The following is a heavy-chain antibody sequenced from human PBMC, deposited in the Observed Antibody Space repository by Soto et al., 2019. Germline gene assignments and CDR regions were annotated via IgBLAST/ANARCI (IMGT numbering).Heavy chain of an antibody. J-gene: IGHJ4*02. Sequence: SETLSLTCAVYGGSFSGYYWSWIRQPPGKGLEWIGEINHSGSTNYNPSLKSRVTISVDTSKNQFSLKLSSVTAADTAVYYCARARPYGAKIEFDYWGQGTLVTVSS. CDR1: GGSFSGYY. CDR3: ARARPYGAKIEFDY. D-gene: IGHD4-17*01. V-gene: IGHV4-34*01. CDR2: INHSGST.